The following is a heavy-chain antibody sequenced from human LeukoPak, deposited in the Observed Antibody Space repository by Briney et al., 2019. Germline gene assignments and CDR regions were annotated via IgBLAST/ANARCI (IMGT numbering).Heavy chain of an antibody. Sequence: SETLSPTCTVSGGSISRHYWNWIRQPPGKGLEWIGYISESGSTNYNPSLKSRVSMSVDLSKNQFSLKVNSVTAADTAVYYCASGGHHYDSSGFHWFDPWGQGAPVTVSS. D-gene: IGHD3-22*01. V-gene: IGHV4-4*08. CDR3: ASGGHHYDSSGFHWFDP. CDR2: ISESGST. CDR1: GGSISRHY. J-gene: IGHJ5*02.